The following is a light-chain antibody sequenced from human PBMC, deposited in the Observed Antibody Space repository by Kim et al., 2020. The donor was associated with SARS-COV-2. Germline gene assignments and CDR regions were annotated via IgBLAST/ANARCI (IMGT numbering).Light chain of an antibody. J-gene: IGLJ2*01. CDR3: GTWDSSLSAVI. V-gene: IGLV1-51*01. Sequence: GQKVTISCSGSSSNVGGNYVSWYQQLPGTAPKLLIYDNNKRPSGIPDRLSGSKSGTSAALDITELQAGDEADYYCGTWDSSLSAVIFGGGTKLTVL. CDR2: DNN. CDR1: SSNVGGNY.